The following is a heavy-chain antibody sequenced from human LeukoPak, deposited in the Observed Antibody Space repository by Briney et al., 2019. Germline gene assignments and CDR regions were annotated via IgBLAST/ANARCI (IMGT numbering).Heavy chain of an antibody. V-gene: IGHV3-21*01. D-gene: IGHD7-27*01. CDR3: ARTGDRIAFDI. CDR1: GFTFSSYS. CDR2: ISSSSSYI. Sequence: GGTLRLSCAASGFTFSSYSMNCVRQAPGKGLEWVSSISSSSSYIYYADSVKGRFTISRDNAKKSLYLQMNSLRAEDTAVYYCARTGDRIAFDIWGQGTMVTVSS. J-gene: IGHJ3*02.